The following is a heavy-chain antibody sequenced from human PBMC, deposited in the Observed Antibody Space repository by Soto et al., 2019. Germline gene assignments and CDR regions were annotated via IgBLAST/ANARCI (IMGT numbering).Heavy chain of an antibody. Sequence: ASVKVSCKAPGYTFTSYYMHWVRQAPGQGLEWMGIINPSGGSTSYAQKFQGRVTMTRDTSTSTVYMELSSLRSEDTAVYYCASGLSGRTGGYLCVFSIWAQGTLVPVSS. CDR3: ASGLSGRTGGYLCVFSI. CDR2: INPSGGST. D-gene: IGHD2-2*01. J-gene: IGHJ3*02. CDR1: GYTFTSYY. V-gene: IGHV1-46*01.